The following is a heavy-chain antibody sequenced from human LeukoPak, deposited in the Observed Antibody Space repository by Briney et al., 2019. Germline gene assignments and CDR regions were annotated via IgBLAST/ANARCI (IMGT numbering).Heavy chain of an antibody. V-gene: IGHV3-23*01. J-gene: IGHJ6*03. CDR3: APDYSGYVYYYYYMDV. D-gene: IGHD5-12*01. CDR2: ISGSGGST. Sequence: PGGSLRLSCAASGFTFSSYAMSWVRQAPGKGLEWVSAISGSGGSTYYADSVKGRFTISRDNSKNPLYMQMHSLRAEDAAVYYCAPDYSGYVYYYYYMDVWGKGTTVTVSS. CDR1: GFTFSSYA.